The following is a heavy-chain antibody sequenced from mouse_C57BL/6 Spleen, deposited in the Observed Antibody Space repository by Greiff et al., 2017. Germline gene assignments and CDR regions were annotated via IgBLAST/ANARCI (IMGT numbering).Heavy chain of an antibody. CDR1: GYTFTDYN. CDR2: INPNNGGT. V-gene: IGHV1-18*01. Sequence: EVQLQQSGPELVKPGASVKIPCKASGYTFTDYNMDWVKQSHGKSLEWIGDINPNNGGTIYNQKFKGKATLTVDKSSSTAYMELRSLTSEDTAVYYCARYHHYYGSSPYFDYWGQGTTLTVSS. D-gene: IGHD1-1*01. CDR3: ARYHHYYGSSPYFDY. J-gene: IGHJ2*01.